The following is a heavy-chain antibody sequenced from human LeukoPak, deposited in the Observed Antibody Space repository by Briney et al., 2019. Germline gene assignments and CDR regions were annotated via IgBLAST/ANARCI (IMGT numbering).Heavy chain of an antibody. J-gene: IGHJ4*02. V-gene: IGHV4-4*07. D-gene: IGHD6-19*01. Sequence: SETLSLTCTVSGGSINSYYWSWIRQPAGRGLEWIGRIYTTGSTNYNPSLKSRVTMSIDTSKNQFSLKLSSVTAADTAVYYCARVQSSGPIDYWGQGTLVTVSS. CDR2: IYTTGST. CDR3: ARVQSSGPIDY. CDR1: GGSINSYY.